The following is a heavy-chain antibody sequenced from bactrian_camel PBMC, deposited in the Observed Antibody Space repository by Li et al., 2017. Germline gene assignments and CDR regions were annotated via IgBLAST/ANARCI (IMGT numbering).Heavy chain of an antibody. CDR2: IDGGGST. CDR3: AFEIERSRQRAGGGWKTEITT. V-gene: IGHV3S53*01. D-gene: IGHD7*01. J-gene: IGHJ4*01. Sequence: HVQLVESGGGSVQAGGSLRLSCLASRYTSSITCMTWFRQAPGKEREGVATIDGGGSTSYADSVKGRFTISKDNAKNTLYLQMNSLKPEDTGMYYCAFEIERSRQRAGGGWKTEITTGGRGPRSPSP. CDR1: RYTSSITC.